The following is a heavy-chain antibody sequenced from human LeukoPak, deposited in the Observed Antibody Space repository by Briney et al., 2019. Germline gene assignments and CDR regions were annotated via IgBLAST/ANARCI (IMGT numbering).Heavy chain of an antibody. Sequence: ASVKVSCKALGYTFTSNYMHWVRQAPGQGPEWMGLISPTGGSTTYAQKFQDRLTLTRDMSTSTDYLELSSLRSEDTAVYYCARDNSVRDEAWWFNPWGQGTMVTVSS. V-gene: IGHV1-46*01. CDR3: ARDNSVRDEAWWFNP. CDR2: ISPTGGST. CDR1: GYTFTSNY. D-gene: IGHD5-24*01. J-gene: IGHJ5*02.